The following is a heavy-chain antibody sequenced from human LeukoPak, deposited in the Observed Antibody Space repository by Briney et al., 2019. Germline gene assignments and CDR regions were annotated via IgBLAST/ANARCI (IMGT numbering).Heavy chain of an antibody. V-gene: IGHV3-21*01. CDR3: ARYSDDSSGYYGY. CDR2: ISSSSSYI. CDR1: GFTFSSYS. Sequence: PGGSLRLSCAASGFTFSSYSMNWVRQAPGKGLEWVSSISSSSSYIYYADSMKGRFTISRDNAKNSLYLQMNSLRAEDTAVYYCARYSDDSSGYYGYWGQGTLVTVSS. D-gene: IGHD3-22*01. J-gene: IGHJ4*02.